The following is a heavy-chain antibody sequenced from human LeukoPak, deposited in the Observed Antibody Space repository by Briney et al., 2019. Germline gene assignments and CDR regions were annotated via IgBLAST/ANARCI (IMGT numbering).Heavy chain of an antibody. CDR2: INHSGST. V-gene: IGHV4-34*01. D-gene: IGHD2-15*01. J-gene: IGHJ4*02. CDR1: GGSFSGYY. CDR3: ARAVVVAATPGYFDY. Sequence: SETLSLTCAVYGGSFSGYYWSWIRQPPGKRLEWIGEINHSGSTNYNPSLKSRVTISVDTSKNQFSLKLSSVTAADTAVYYCARAVVVAATPGYFDYWGQGTLVTVSS.